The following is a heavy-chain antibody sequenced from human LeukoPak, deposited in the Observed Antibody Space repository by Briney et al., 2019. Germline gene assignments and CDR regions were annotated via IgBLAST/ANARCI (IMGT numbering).Heavy chain of an antibody. CDR1: GGSISSGDYY. V-gene: IGHV4-30-4*08. CDR2: MYYSGST. CDR3: ARPYYYDSRIDP. J-gene: IGHJ5*02. D-gene: IGHD3-22*01. Sequence: SETLSLTCTVSGGSISSGDYYRSWIRQPPGKGLEWIGYMYYSGSTYYNPSLKSRVTISVDTSKNQFSLKLSSVTAADTAVYYCARPYYYDSRIDPWGQGTLVTVYS.